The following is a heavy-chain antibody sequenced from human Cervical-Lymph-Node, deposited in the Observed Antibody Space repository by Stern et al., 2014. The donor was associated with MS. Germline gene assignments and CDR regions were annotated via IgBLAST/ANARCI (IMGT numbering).Heavy chain of an antibody. J-gene: IGHJ4*02. D-gene: IGHD1-26*01. CDR1: GDSISSSDYS. CDR2: IYPSGNT. Sequence: QLQLQESGSGLVKPSQTLSLTCAVSGDSISSSDYSWSWIRQPPGKGLEWIGYIYPSGNTYYNPSLKSRITISVDRSKNQFSLNLTSVTAADTAVYYCARGLRGREGATSFFDSWGQGTLVTVSS. CDR3: ARGLRGREGATSFFDS. V-gene: IGHV4-30-2*01.